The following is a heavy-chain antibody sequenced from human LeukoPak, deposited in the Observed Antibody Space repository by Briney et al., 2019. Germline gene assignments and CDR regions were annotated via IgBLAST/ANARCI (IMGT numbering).Heavy chain of an antibody. J-gene: IGHJ6*02. Sequence: WASVKVSCKASGGTFSSYAISWVRQAPGQGLEWMGRIIPILGIANYAQKFQGRVTITADKSTSTAYMDLSSLRSEDTAVYYCAREYYDSSGYHYYYGMDAWGQGTTVTVSS. CDR2: IIPILGIA. CDR3: AREYYDSSGYHYYYGMDA. V-gene: IGHV1-69*04. CDR1: GGTFSSYA. D-gene: IGHD3-22*01.